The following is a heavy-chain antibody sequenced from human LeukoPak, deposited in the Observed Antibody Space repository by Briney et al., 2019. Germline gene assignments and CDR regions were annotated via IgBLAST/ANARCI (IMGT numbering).Heavy chain of an antibody. CDR3: ARDGDSSGYYYVGSYHFDY. J-gene: IGHJ4*02. V-gene: IGHV3-30*19. CDR2: ISNDGSNK. D-gene: IGHD3-22*01. Sequence: GGSLRLSCAASGFTFSSYGMHWVRQAPGKGLEWVAVISNDGSNKYYADSVQGRFTISRDNSKNTLYLQMNSLRPEDTAVYYCARDGDSSGYYYVGSYHFDYWGQGTLVTVSS. CDR1: GFTFSSYG.